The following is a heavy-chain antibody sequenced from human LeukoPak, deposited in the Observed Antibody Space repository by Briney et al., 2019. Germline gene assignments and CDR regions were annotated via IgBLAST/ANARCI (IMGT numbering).Heavy chain of an antibody. V-gene: IGHV1-24*01. D-gene: IGHD1-26*01. CDR3: ATGAYSGSYLNWFDP. Sequence: GASVKVSRKVSGYTLTELSMHWVRQAPGKGLEWMGGFDPGDGETIYAQKFQGRVTMIEDTSTDTAHMELSSLRSEDTAVYCCATGAYSGSYLNWFDPWGQGTLVTVSS. CDR1: GYTLTELS. CDR2: FDPGDGET. J-gene: IGHJ5*02.